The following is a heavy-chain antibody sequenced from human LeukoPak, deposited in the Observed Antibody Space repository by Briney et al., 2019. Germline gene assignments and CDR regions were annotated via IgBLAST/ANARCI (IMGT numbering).Heavy chain of an antibody. CDR1: GFTVSSNY. CDR3: ARDSAD. V-gene: IGHV3-48*04. CDR2: ISSSSSTI. Sequence: GGSLRLSCAASGFTVSSNYMSWVRQAPGKGLEWVSYISSSSSTIYYADSVKGRFTISRDNAKNSLYLQMNSLRAEDTAVYYCARDSADWGQGTLVTVSS. J-gene: IGHJ4*02.